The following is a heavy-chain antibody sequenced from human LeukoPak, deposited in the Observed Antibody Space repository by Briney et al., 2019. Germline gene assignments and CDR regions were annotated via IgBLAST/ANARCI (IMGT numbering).Heavy chain of an antibody. V-gene: IGHV3-30*02. CDR2: IRYDGSSK. CDR3: ARDVDYFDY. J-gene: IGHJ4*02. D-gene: IGHD2-21*01. Sequence: GGSLRLSCAASGFTFSNYGMHWARQAPGKGLEWVSFIRYDGSSKYYANSVKGRFTISRDNSKNTLYLQMNSLRAEDTAMYYCARDVDYFDYWGQGTLVTVSS. CDR1: GFTFSNYG.